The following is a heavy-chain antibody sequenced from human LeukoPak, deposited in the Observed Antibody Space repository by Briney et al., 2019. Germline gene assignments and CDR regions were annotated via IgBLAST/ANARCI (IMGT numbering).Heavy chain of an antibody. D-gene: IGHD1-26*01. CDR1: GGSISSYY. J-gene: IGHJ4*02. CDR2: MYNSGST. Sequence: SETLSLTCIVSGGSISSYYWSWIRQPPGKGLEWIGYMYNSGSTNYNPSLKSRVTISVDTSKNQFSLKLSSVTAADTAVYYCARDVGATPGYFDYWGQGTLVIVSS. CDR3: ARDVGATPGYFDY. V-gene: IGHV4-59*01.